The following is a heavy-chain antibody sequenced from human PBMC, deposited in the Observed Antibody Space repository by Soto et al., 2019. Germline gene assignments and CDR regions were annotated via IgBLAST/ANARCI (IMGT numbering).Heavy chain of an antibody. V-gene: IGHV3-23*01. CDR3: AKDPTMVRGVIITSDY. CDR1: GFTFSSYA. CDR2: ISGSGGST. Sequence: SCAASGFTFSSYAMSWVRQAPGKGLEWVSAISGSGGSTYYADSVKGRFTISRDNSKNTLYLQMNSLRAEDTAVYYCAKDPTMVRGVIITSDYWGQGALVTVSS. D-gene: IGHD3-10*01. J-gene: IGHJ4*02.